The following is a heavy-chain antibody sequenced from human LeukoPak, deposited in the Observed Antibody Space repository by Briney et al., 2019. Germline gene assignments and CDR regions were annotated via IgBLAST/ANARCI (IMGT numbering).Heavy chain of an antibody. CDR1: GYTFTGYS. D-gene: IGHD3-3*01. J-gene: IGHJ5*02. CDR3: ARLEGRNWFDP. V-gene: IGHV1-2*02. Sequence: ASVKVSCKASGYTFTGYSMHWVRQAPGQGLEWMGWISPNSGGTNYAQKFQGRVTMTRDTSISTAYMELSRLRSDDTAVYYCARLEGRNWFDPWGQGTLVTVPS. CDR2: ISPNSGGT.